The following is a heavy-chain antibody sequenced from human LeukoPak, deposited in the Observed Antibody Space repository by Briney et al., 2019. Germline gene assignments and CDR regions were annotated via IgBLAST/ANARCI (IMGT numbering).Heavy chain of an antibody. J-gene: IGHJ4*02. V-gene: IGHV7-4-1*02. CDR3: ARAFPPYHYGSGSYYGPFDY. Sequence: ASVKISCKASGYTFTRYSMHWVRQAPGQGLEWMGWINTNTGNPTYAQGFTGRFVFSLDTSVSTAYLQISSLKAEDTAVYYCARAFPPYHYGSGSYYGPFDYWGQGTLVTVSS. CDR1: GYTFTRYS. D-gene: IGHD3-10*01. CDR2: INTNTGNP.